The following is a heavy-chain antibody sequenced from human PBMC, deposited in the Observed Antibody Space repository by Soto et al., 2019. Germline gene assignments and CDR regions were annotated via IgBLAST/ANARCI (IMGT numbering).Heavy chain of an antibody. V-gene: IGHV3-33*01. J-gene: IGHJ3*02. CDR3: ARDSGYDYAFDI. Sequence: GGSLRLSCAASGFTFSSYGMHWVRQAPGKGLEWVAVIWYDGSNKYYADYVKGRFTISRDNSKNTLYLQMNSLRAEDTAVYYCARDSGYDYAFDIWGQGTMVTVSS. D-gene: IGHD5-12*01. CDR2: IWYDGSNK. CDR1: GFTFSSYG.